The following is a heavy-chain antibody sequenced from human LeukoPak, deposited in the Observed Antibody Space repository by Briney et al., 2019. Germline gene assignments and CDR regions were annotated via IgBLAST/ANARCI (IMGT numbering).Heavy chain of an antibody. CDR2: IYHSGST. Sequence: KPSETLSLTCTVSGYSISSGYYWGWIRQPPGKGLEWIGSIYHSGSTYYNPSLKSRVTISVDTSKNQFSLKLSSVTAADTAVYYCARAIESYYYDSSGYYSGYYFDCWGQGTLVTVSS. CDR1: GYSISSGYY. V-gene: IGHV4-38-2*02. CDR3: ARAIESYYYDSSGYYSGYYFDC. D-gene: IGHD3-22*01. J-gene: IGHJ4*02.